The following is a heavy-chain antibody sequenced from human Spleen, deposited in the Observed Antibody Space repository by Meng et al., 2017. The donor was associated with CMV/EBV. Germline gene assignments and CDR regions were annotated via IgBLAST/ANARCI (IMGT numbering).Heavy chain of an antibody. J-gene: IGHJ4*02. CDR1: GFTFSSYA. CDR3: ASGAVVYSSSPRGFDY. CDR2: ISYDGSNK. D-gene: IGHD6-6*01. V-gene: IGHV3-30*04. Sequence: GGSLRLSCAASGFTFSSYAMHWVRQAPGKGLEWVAVISYDGSNKYYADSVKGRFTISRDNSKNTLYLQMNSLRAEDTAVYYCASGAVVYSSSPRGFDYWGQGTLVTVSS.